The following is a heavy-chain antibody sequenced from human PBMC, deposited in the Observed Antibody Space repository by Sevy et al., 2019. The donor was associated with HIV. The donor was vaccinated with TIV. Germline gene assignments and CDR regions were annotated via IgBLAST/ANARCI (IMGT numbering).Heavy chain of an antibody. CDR3: AKGGQWLVRDWFDP. V-gene: IGHV3-30*18. Sequence: GGSLRLSCAASGFTFSSYGMHWVRQAPGKGLDWVTVISYDGINKYYADCVKGRFTISRENSKNTLYLQMNSLRVEDTAVYYCAKGGQWLVRDWFDPWGQGTLVTVSS. J-gene: IGHJ5*02. CDR2: ISYDGINK. D-gene: IGHD6-19*01. CDR1: GFTFSSYG.